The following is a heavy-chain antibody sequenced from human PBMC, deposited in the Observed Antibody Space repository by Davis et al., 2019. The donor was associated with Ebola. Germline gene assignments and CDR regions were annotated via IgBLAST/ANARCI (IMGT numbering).Heavy chain of an antibody. J-gene: IGHJ4*02. V-gene: IGHV4-39*07. CDR1: GGSIISSSSY. CDR2: IYHSGST. CDR3: ARVGRWELPLDY. Sequence: MPLETLSLTCTVSGGSIISSSSYWGWIRQPPRKGLEWIGSIYHSGSTYYNPSLKSRVTISVDTSKNQFSLKLSSVTAADTAVYYCARVGRWELPLDYWGQGTLVTVSS. D-gene: IGHD1-26*01.